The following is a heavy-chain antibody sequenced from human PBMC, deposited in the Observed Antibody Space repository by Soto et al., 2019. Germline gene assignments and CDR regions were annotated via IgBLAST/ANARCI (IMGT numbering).Heavy chain of an antibody. CDR1: GFTFSSYA. D-gene: IGHD2-2*02. CDR2: ISGSGGST. J-gene: IGHJ6*02. CDR3: AKHCSSTSCYISLMDV. Sequence: GGSLRLSCAASGFTFSSYAMSWVRHAPGKGLEWVSAISGSGGSTYYADSVKGRFTISRDNSKNTLYLQMNSLRAEDTAVYYCAKHCSSTSCYISLMDVWGQGTTVTVSS. V-gene: IGHV3-23*01.